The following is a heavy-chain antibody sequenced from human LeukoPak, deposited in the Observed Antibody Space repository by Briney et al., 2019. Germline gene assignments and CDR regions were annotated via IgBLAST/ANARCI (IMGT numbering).Heavy chain of an antibody. CDR2: ISANYGNT. Sequence: ASVKVSCKASGYTFTSYGISWVRQAPGQGLEWMGWISANYGNTGYAQQFQGRVTITRNTSISTAYMELSSLRSEDTAVYYCARGVYRDCGGDCYTALVYYFDYWGQGTLVTVSS. J-gene: IGHJ4*02. V-gene: IGHV1-8*03. D-gene: IGHD2-21*01. CDR3: ARGVYRDCGGDCYTALVYYFDY. CDR1: GYTFTSYG.